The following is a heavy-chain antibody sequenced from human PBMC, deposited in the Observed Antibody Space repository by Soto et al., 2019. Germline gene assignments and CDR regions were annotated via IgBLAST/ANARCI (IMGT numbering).Heavy chain of an antibody. CDR1: GGTFSSYA. CDR3: ARESPSAGPHWLGLVDY. D-gene: IGHD3-10*01. J-gene: IGHJ4*02. Sequence: QVQLVQSGAEVKKPGSSVKVSCKASGGTFSSYAISWVRQAPGQGLEWMGGIIPIFGTANYAQKFQGRVTITADESTSTAYMELRSLRSEDTAVYYCARESPSAGPHWLGLVDYWGQGTLVTVSS. V-gene: IGHV1-69*01. CDR2: IIPIFGTA.